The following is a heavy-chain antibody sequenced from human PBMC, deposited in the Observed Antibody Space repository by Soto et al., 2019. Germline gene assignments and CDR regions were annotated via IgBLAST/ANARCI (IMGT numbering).Heavy chain of an antibody. J-gene: IGHJ4*02. CDR1: GFTFSSYA. V-gene: IGHV3-30-3*01. CDR3: ARPPRTTVSYYFDY. CDR2: ISYDGSNK. D-gene: IGHD4-17*01. Sequence: PGGSLRLSCAASGFTFSSYAMHWVRQAPGKGLEWVAVISYDGSNKYYADSVKGRFTISRDNSKNTLYLQMNSLRAEDTAVYYCARPPRTTVSYYFDYWGQGTLVTVSS.